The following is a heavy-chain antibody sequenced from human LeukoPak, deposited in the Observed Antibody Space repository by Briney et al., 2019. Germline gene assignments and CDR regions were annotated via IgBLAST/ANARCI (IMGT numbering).Heavy chain of an antibody. V-gene: IGHV4-34*01. Sequence: PSETLSLTCAVYGGSFSGYYWSWIRQPPGKGLEWIGEINHSGSTNYNPSLKSRVTISVDTSKNQFSLKLSSVTAADTAVYSCARGLYYYGSGSYYPLYYYYGMDVWGQGTTVTVSS. J-gene: IGHJ6*02. CDR1: GGSFSGYY. D-gene: IGHD3-10*01. CDR2: INHSGST. CDR3: ARGLYYYGSGSYYPLYYYYGMDV.